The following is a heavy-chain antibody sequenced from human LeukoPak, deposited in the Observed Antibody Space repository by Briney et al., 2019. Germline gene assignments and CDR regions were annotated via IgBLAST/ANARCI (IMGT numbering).Heavy chain of an antibody. V-gene: IGHV4-61*02. CDR2: ISASGTT. CDR1: GDSITSGNYY. D-gene: IGHD2-21*02. J-gene: IGHJ4*02. Sequence: PSETLSLTCTVSGDSITSGNYYWTWIRQPAGKGLEWIGRISASGTTNYNPSLKSRVTISIDTSKDRFSLKLSSVTATDTAVYYCARDRNGDFFDYWGQGALVTVST. CDR3: ARDRNGDFFDY.